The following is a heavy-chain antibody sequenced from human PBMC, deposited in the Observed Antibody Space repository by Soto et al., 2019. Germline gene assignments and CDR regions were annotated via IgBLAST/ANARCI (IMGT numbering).Heavy chain of an antibody. V-gene: IGHV6-1*01. CDR3: AREEIAAAYNWLDA. Sequence: SQTLSLTCAISGDSVSSNSATWNWIRQFPSRGLEWLGRTYYRSKWYNDYAVSVKSRVTINPDTSKNQFSLQLNSVTPEDTAVYYCAREEIAAAYNWLDAWGQGTLVTVSS. J-gene: IGHJ5*02. D-gene: IGHD6-13*01. CDR2: TYYRSKWYN. CDR1: GDSVSSNSAT.